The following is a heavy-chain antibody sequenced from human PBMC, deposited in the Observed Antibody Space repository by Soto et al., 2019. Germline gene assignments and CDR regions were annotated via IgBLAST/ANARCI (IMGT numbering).Heavy chain of an antibody. Sequence: PGGSLRLSCAASGFTFSNAWMNWVRQAPGKGLEWVGRIKSKTDGGTTDYAAPVKGRFTISRDDSKNTLYLQMNSLKTEDTAVYYCTTGPNLRPLAAFDIWGQGTVVTVSS. CDR1: GFTFSNAW. CDR3: TTGPNLRPLAAFDI. CDR2: IKSKTDGGTT. V-gene: IGHV3-15*07. J-gene: IGHJ3*02.